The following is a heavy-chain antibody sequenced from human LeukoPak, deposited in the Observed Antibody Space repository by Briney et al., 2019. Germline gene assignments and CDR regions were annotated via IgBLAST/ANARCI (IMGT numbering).Heavy chain of an antibody. D-gene: IGHD5-12*01. J-gene: IGHJ3*02. CDR3: ARDYGYSGYDTPHDAFDI. Sequence: VASVKDSCKASGYTFTSYGISWVRQAPGQGLEWMGWISAYNGNTNYAQKLQGRVTMTTDTSTSTAYMELRSLRSDNTAAYYCARDYGYSGYDTPHDAFDIWGQGTMVTVSS. CDR2: ISAYNGNT. V-gene: IGHV1-18*01. CDR1: GYTFTSYG.